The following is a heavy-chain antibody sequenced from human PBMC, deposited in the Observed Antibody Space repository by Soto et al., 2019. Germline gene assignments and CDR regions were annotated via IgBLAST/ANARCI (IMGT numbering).Heavy chain of an antibody. CDR2: ISYDGSNK. V-gene: IGHV3-30-3*01. Sequence: GGSLRLSCAASGFTFSSYAMHWVRQAPGKGLEWVAVISYDGSNKYYADSVKGRFTISRDNSKNTLYLQMNSLRAEDTAVYYCARDKNVVTAIFMGMNWFDPWGQGTLVTVSS. CDR3: ARDKNVVTAIFMGMNWFDP. CDR1: GFTFSSYA. J-gene: IGHJ5*02. D-gene: IGHD2-21*02.